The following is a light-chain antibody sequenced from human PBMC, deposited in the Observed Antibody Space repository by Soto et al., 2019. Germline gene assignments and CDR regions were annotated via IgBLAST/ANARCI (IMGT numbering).Light chain of an antibody. V-gene: IGKV1-17*01. CDR3: LQHNSYPYT. J-gene: IGKJ2*01. Sequence: DIPMTQSPSSLSASVGDRVTITCRAIQAISNDLGWYQQKPGKAPRRLIYGASSLQSGVPSRFSGSGSGTDFTLTISSLQPEDCANYFCLQHNSYPYTFGQGTKLEIK. CDR1: QAISND. CDR2: GAS.